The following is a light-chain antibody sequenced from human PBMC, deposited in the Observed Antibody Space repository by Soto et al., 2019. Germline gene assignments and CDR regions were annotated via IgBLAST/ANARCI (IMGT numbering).Light chain of an antibody. CDR3: QQYGSSSYT. J-gene: IGKJ2*01. V-gene: IGKV3-20*01. CDR2: VAS. Sequence: EIVLTQSPGTLSLSPGERATLSCRASQSVSSSYLAWYQQKPGQAPRLLIYVASRRATGIPDRFIGSGSGTDFTLTISRLEPEDFAVYYCQQYGSSSYTFGQGTKLEIK. CDR1: QSVSSSY.